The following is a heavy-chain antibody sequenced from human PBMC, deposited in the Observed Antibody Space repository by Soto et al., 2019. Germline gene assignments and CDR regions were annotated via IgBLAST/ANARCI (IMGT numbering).Heavy chain of an antibody. J-gene: IGHJ5*01. CDR1: GWSFSGYY. V-gene: IGHV4-34*01. D-gene: IGHD1-7*01. Sequence: SETLSLTCAVYGWSFSGYYGSWLRPTPGKGLEWIGEINYSGSINYNPSLKSRITKSIDTSKNQFSLKLSSVNAADSAMCSWARRGNYIYWLDPWGQETLVTVSS. CDR2: INYSGSI. CDR3: ARRGNYIYWLDP.